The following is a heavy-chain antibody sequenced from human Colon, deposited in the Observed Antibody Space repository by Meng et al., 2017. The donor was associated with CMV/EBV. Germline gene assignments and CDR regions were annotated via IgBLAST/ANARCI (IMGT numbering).Heavy chain of an antibody. Sequence: FSHSTRGVGVGWIRQPPGKPLEWLALIYWDDAKRYSPALKTRLTIAKDTSKNQVVLTMTNMDPVDTATYYCALGTYAIMGAPEVDDYWGQGTLVTVSS. D-gene: IGHD1-26*01. CDR2: IYWDDAK. J-gene: IGHJ4*02. CDR1: FSHSTRGVG. V-gene: IGHV2-5*02. CDR3: ALGTYAIMGAPEVDDY.